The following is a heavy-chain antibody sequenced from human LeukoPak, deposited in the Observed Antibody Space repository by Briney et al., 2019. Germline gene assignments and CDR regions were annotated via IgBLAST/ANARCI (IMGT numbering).Heavy chain of an antibody. J-gene: IGHJ5*02. Sequence: SETLSLTRSVSGGSISSYYWSWIRQPPGKGLEWIGYIYYSGSTNYNPSLKSRVTISLDTSKSQFSLKLTSVTAADTAVYYCARAPIPYDRSRTDYRFDPWGQGTLVTVAS. CDR1: GGSISSYY. CDR2: IYYSGST. CDR3: ARAPIPYDRSRTDYRFDP. V-gene: IGHV4-59*01. D-gene: IGHD3-16*01.